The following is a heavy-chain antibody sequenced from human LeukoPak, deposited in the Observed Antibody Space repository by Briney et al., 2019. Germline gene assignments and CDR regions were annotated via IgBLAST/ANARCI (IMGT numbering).Heavy chain of an antibody. D-gene: IGHD3-3*01. CDR3: VPRKEWSCYMDV. Sequence: GGSLRLSCAASGFTFSSYWMHWVRQAPGKGLVWVSRINSDGSSTTYADSVKGRFTISTDNAKNTLYLQMNSLRAEDTAVYYCVPRKEWSCYMDVWGKGTTVTVSS. J-gene: IGHJ6*03. V-gene: IGHV3-74*01. CDR2: INSDGSST. CDR1: GFTFSSYW.